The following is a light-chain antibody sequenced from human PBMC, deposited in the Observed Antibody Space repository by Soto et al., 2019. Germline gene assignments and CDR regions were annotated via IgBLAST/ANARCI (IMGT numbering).Light chain of an antibody. V-gene: IGKV3-15*01. Sequence: EVVMTQSPATLSVSPGERASLSCRASESVHNNLAWYQQKPGQAPRLLIYSASTLATGVPARFRGSGSGTEFHLTIRRLEFEGFGILYWQQFNYWALRAFGQGTKVE. J-gene: IGKJ2*01. CDR3: QQFNYWALRA. CDR2: SAS. CDR1: ESVHNN.